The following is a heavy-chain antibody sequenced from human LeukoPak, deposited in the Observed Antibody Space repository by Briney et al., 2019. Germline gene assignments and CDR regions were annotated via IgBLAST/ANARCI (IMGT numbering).Heavy chain of an antibody. V-gene: IGHV4-31*03. CDR3: ARVLKLSNWFDP. CDR2: IYYSGSA. Sequence: SETLSLTCTVAGDSISSGGYWWSWIRQDPVMGLEWIGYIYYSGSAYYNPSLKSRVNISLDTSKNQFSLKLSSVTAADTAVYYCARVLKLSNWFDPWGQGTLVTVSS. J-gene: IGHJ5*02. D-gene: IGHD5-24*01. CDR1: GDSISSGGYW.